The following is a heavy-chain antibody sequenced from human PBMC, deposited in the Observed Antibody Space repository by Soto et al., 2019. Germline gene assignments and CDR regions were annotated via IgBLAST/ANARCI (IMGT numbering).Heavy chain of an antibody. V-gene: IGHV3-23*01. CDR3: AKDQGAYCGGDCYSWYYYYGMDV. CDR2: ISGSGGST. J-gene: IGHJ6*02. CDR1: GFTFSSYA. D-gene: IGHD2-21*02. Sequence: PGGSLRLSCAASGFTFSSYAMSWVRQAPGKGLEWVSAISGSGGSTYYADSVKGRFTISRDNSKNTLYLQMNSLRAEDTAVYYCAKDQGAYCGGDCYSWYYYYGMDVWGQGTTVTV.